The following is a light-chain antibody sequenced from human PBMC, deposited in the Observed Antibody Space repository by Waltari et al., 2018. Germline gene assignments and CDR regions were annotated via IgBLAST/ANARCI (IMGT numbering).Light chain of an antibody. CDR1: SGPSSNI. Sequence: QLVLTQSPSASPSLGASVRLPRTLDSGPSSNIIAWHQQQPEKGPRYLMKVNSDGSHSKGDVIPDRFSGSGSGAERYLTISSVQSEDEADYYCQTGGHGTWVFGGGTKLTVL. V-gene: IGLV4-69*01. CDR3: QTGGHGTWV. CDR2: VNSDGSH. J-gene: IGLJ3*02.